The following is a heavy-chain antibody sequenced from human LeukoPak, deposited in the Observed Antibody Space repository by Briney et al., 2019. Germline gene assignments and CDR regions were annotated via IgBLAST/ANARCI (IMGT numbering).Heavy chain of an antibody. D-gene: IGHD2-21*01. CDR1: GYTFISHA. CDR3: ARRLGRSFDY. V-gene: IGHV1-3*04. Sequence: ASVNVSCKASGYTFISHAIHWVRQAPGQRLEWMGWINIGNGNTKYSQNFQGRITITRDTSATTAYMDLSSLRSEDTAVYYCARRLGRSFDYWGQGTLVTVSS. J-gene: IGHJ4*02. CDR2: INIGNGNT.